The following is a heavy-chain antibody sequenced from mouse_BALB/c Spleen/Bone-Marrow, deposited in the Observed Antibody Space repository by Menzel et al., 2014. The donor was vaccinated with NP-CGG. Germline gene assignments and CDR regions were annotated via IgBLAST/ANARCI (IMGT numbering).Heavy chain of an antibody. CDR2: IYYSGTI. CDR1: GISITTGNYR. Sequence: EVQLVESGPGLVKPSQTVSLTCTVTGISITTGNYRWSWIRQFPGNKLEWIGYIYYSGTITYDPSLTSRTTITRDTSXNQFCLEMNSLTAEDTATYYCARYYGNYFDYWGQGTTLTVSS. CDR3: ARYYGNYFDY. D-gene: IGHD1-1*02. J-gene: IGHJ2*01. V-gene: IGHV3-5*02.